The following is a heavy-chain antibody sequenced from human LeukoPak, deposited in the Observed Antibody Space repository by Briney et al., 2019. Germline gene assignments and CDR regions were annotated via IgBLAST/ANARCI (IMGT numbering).Heavy chain of an antibody. CDR3: AKHSTGVEC. D-gene: IGHD3-10*01. CDR1: GFTFSSYG. J-gene: IGHJ2*01. CDR2: ISCDGSNK. Sequence: GGSLRLSCAASGFTFSSYGMHWVRQAPGKGLEWVAVISCDGSNKYFADSVKGRFTISRDNSKNTLYLQMNSLRAEDTAVYYCAKHSTGVECWGRGTLVTVSS. V-gene: IGHV3-30*18.